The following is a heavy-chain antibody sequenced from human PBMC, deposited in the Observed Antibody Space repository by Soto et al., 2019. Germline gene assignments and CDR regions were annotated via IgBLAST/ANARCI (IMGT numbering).Heavy chain of an antibody. Sequence: SGKVSCKASGGTFSRYGISWVRQAPGQGLEWMGGIIPIFGTANYAQKFQGRVTITADESTSTAYMELSSLRSEDTAVCYCARGSSSWNYLVWGKRTLVTVSS. J-gene: IGHJ4*02. V-gene: IGHV1-69*13. CDR3: ARGSSSWNYLV. D-gene: IGHD1-7*01. CDR1: GGTFSRYG. CDR2: IIPIFGTA.